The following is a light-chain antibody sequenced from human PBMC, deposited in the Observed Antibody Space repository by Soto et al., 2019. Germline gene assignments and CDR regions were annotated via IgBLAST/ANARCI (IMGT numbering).Light chain of an antibody. CDR2: DAS. CDR3: QQFNNYPH. J-gene: IGKJ4*01. Sequence: IQMTQSPSSLSSSVGDRVTITCRASQSISSYLNWYQQKPGKAPKLLIYDASSLESGVPSRLSGSGSGTDFTLTISSLQPEDFATYYCQQFNNYPHFGGGTKVYIK. V-gene: IGKV1D-13*01. CDR1: QSISSY.